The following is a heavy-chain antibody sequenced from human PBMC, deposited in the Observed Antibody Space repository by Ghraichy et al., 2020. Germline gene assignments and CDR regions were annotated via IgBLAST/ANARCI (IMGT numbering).Heavy chain of an antibody. CDR1: GYTFTGYY. J-gene: IGHJ2*01. V-gene: IGHV1-2*02. D-gene: IGHD3-16*01. CDR2: INPNSGGT. Sequence: ASVKVSCKASGYTFTGYYMHWVRQAPGQGLEWMGWINPNSGGTNYAQKFQGRVTMTRDTSISTAYMELSRLRSDDTAVYYCARGLGGGDWYFDLWGRGTLVTVSS. CDR3: ARGLGGGDWYFDL.